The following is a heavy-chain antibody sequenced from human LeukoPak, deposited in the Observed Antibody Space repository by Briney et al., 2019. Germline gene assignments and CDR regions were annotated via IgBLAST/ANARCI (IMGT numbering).Heavy chain of an antibody. CDR1: GFTFSSYS. D-gene: IGHD2-15*01. J-gene: IGHJ1*01. CDR2: ISSSSSYI. CDR3: ARDLIGYCSGGSCPTGFQH. Sequence: PGGSLRLSCAASGFTFSSYSMNWVRQAPGKGLEWVSSISSSSSYIYYADSVKGRFTISRDNAKNSLYLQMNSLRAEDTAVYYCARDLIGYCSGGSCPTGFQHWGQGTLVTVSS. V-gene: IGHV3-21*01.